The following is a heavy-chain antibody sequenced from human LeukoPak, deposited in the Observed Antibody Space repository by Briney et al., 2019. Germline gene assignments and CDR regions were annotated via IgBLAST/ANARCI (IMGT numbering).Heavy chain of an antibody. CDR2: IYYSGST. Sequence: SETLSLTCTVSGGSIRSTSYYWGWIRQPPGKGLEWIGSIYYSGSTYYNPSLKSRVTISVDKSRNQFSLKINSVTAADTAVYYCARDFNSGWSRGYFDLWGRGFLVTVSS. CDR1: GGSIRSTSYY. V-gene: IGHV4-39*07. D-gene: IGHD6-19*01. J-gene: IGHJ2*01. CDR3: ARDFNSGWSRGYFDL.